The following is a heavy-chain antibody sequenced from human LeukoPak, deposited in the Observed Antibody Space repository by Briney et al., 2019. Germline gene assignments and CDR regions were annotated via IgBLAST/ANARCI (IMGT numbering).Heavy chain of an antibody. D-gene: IGHD5-12*01. J-gene: IGHJ4*02. CDR2: INPSGGST. CDR1: GYTFTSYY. CDR3: ARDLEVATIEAYYFDY. Sequence: ASVKVSCKASGYTFTSYYMHWVRQAPGQGLEWMGIINPSGGSTSYAQKFQGRVTMTRDTSTSTVYMELSSLRSEDTAVYYCARDLEVATIEAYYFDYWGQGTLVTVSS. V-gene: IGHV1-46*01.